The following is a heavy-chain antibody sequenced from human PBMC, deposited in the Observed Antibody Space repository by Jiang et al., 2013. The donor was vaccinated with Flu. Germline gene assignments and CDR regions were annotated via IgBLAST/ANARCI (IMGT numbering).Heavy chain of an antibody. CDR3: AKGSYYDSSGYSGAGAFDI. J-gene: IGHJ3*02. D-gene: IGHD3-22*01. Sequence: KGLEWIGYIYYSGSDLLQPSLKSRVTISVDTSKNQFSLKLSSVTAADTAVYYCAKGSYYDSSGYSGAGAFDIWGQGTMVTVSS. V-gene: IGHV4-30-4*01. CDR2: IYYSGSD.